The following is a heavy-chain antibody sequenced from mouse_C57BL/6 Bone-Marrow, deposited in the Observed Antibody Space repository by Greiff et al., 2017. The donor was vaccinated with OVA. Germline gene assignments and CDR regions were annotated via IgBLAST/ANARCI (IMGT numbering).Heavy chain of an antibody. V-gene: IGHV1-15*01. CDR1: GYTFTDYE. CDR2: IDPETGGS. J-gene: IGHJ3*01. Sequence: QVQLQQSGAELVLPGASVTLSCKASGYTFTDYEMHWVKQTPVHGLGWIGAIDPETGGSAYNQKFKGKAILTADKSSSTAYMELRSLTSEDSAVYYCTHTGYDYDEEAYWGQGTLVTVSA. D-gene: IGHD2-4*01. CDR3: THTGYDYDEEAY.